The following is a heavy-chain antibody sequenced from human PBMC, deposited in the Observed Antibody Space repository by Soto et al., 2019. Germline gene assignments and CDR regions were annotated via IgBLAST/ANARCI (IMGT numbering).Heavy chain of an antibody. CDR1: GFTFSSYT. CDR2: IWHDGSNK. D-gene: IGHD1-1*01. V-gene: IGHV3-33*01. CDR3: AREDWNDGHYCGMGV. J-gene: IGHJ6*02. Sequence: QVQVVESGGGVVQPGRSLRLSCAASGFTFSSYTMYWVRQAPGKGLEGVAVIWHDGSNKYYVDSVKGRFTISRDNSKNTLSLQMNSLRAGDTAVYYCAREDWNDGHYCGMGVWGQGTTVTVSS.